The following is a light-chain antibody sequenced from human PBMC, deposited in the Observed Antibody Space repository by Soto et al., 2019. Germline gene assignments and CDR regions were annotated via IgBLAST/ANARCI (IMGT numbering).Light chain of an antibody. CDR2: EAS. V-gene: IGKV3-15*01. CDR3: QQYNNWPLT. J-gene: IGKJ4*01. CDR1: QSVSSD. Sequence: EIVMTQSPVTLSLSPGERATLSCRASQSVSSDLAWYHQKPGQAPRLLIHEASIRATGIPARFSGSGSGTEFTLTISSLQSEDFAVYYCQQYNNWPLTFGGGTKVDIK.